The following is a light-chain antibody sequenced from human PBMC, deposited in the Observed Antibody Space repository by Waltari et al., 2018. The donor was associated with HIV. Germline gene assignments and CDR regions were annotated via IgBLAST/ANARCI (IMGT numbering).Light chain of an antibody. CDR1: SSNIGNNF. CDR3: TSWDDSLSGWM. J-gene: IGLJ3*02. V-gene: IGLV1-47*01. Sequence: QSVLTQPPSASGTPGQRVAISCSGSSSNIGNNFVYWYQHPPGTTPKLLIYRNIPRPSGAPDRFSGSKSGTSVSLAISGLRSEDEADYYCTSWDDSLSGWMFGGGTTLTVL. CDR2: RNI.